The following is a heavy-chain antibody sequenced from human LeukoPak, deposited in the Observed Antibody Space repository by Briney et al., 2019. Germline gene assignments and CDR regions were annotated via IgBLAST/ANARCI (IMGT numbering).Heavy chain of an antibody. J-gene: IGHJ4*02. CDR3: ARGRNGFYFDY. CDR2: INHSGST. CDR1: GGSFSGYY. Sequence: SETLSLTCAVSGGSFSGYYWSWIRQPPGKGLEWIGEINHSGSTNYNPSLKSRVTISVDTSKNQFSLKLNSVTAADTAVYSCARGRNGFYFDYWGQGTLVTVSS. V-gene: IGHV4-34*01.